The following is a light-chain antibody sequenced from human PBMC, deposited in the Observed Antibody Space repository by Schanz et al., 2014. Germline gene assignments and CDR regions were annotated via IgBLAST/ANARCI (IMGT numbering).Light chain of an antibody. CDR1: SSDVGGYNY. J-gene: IGLJ2*01. CDR2: DVS. CDR3: CSYAGSSTLL. Sequence: QSALTQPASVSGSPGQSITISFTGTSSDVGGYNYVSWYQQHPGKAPKLMIYDVSDRPSGVSNRFSGSKSGNAASLTISGLQAEDEAVYYCCSYAGSSTLLFGGGTKVTVL. V-gene: IGLV2-14*01.